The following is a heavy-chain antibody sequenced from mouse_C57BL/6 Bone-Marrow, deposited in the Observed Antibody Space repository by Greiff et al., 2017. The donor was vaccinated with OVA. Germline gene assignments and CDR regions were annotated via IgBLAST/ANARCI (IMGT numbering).Heavy chain of an antibody. J-gene: IGHJ4*01. CDR1: GFNIKDDY. CDR3: TTLRSLMDY. Sequence: VHVKQSGAELVRPGASVKLSCTASGFNIKDDYMHWVKQRPEQGLEWIGWIDPENGDTEYASKFQGKATITADTSSNTAYLQLSSLTSEDTAVYYCTTLRSLMDYWGQGTSVTVSS. CDR2: IDPENGDT. V-gene: IGHV14-4*01. D-gene: IGHD1-1*01.